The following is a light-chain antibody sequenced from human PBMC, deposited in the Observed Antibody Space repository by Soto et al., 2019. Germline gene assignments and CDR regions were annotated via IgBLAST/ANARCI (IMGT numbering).Light chain of an antibody. CDR2: KDR. CDR3: FSAPDNNRGI. V-gene: IGLV3-27*01. J-gene: IGLJ2*01. Sequence: SYELTQPSSVSVSPGQTARITCSGNVLTKKYARWFQQKPGQAPVLVIYKDRERPSGIPERFSGSSSGTTVTLTISGAQVEDEADYYCFSAPDNNRGIFGGGTKLTVL. CDR1: VLTKKY.